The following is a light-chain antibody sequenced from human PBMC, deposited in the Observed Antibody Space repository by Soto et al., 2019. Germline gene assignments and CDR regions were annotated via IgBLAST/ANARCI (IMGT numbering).Light chain of an antibody. CDR1: QSITTW. J-gene: IGKJ1*01. V-gene: IGKV1-39*01. Sequence: SAYVKSGVTIGRRASQSITTWLAWYQQRPGKAPKLLIYDVSSLQSGVPSRFSGSGSETDFTLAMRCRQPEDSAPYYCEESYCTPGRYARGTKVDIK. CDR2: DVS. CDR3: EESYCTPGR.